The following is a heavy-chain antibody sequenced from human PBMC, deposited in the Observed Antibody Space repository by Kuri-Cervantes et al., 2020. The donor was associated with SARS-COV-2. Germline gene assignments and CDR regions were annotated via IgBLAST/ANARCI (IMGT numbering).Heavy chain of an antibody. CDR3: ARGTHYFDSTTYWSTGWV. CDR1: GGSISSDRYY. D-gene: IGHD3-22*01. J-gene: IGHJ4*02. Sequence: LRLSCTVSGGSISSDRYYWSWIRQPAGKGLEWIGRIYPSGSTNYHPSLKSRVTLSVDTSKNQFSLKLSSVTAADTAVYYCARGTHYFDSTTYWSTGWVWSQGTLVTVSS. V-gene: IGHV4-61*02. CDR2: IYPSGST.